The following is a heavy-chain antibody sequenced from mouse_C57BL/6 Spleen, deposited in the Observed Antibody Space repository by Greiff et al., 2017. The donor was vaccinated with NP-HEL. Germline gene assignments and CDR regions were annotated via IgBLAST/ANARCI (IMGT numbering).Heavy chain of an antibody. CDR2: IHPSDSDT. D-gene: IGHD2-10*01. CDR3: AAPLLLYAMDY. CDR1: GYTFTSYW. V-gene: IGHV1-74*01. Sequence: ASGYTFTSYWMHWVKQRPGQGLEWIGRIHPSDSDTNYNQKFKGKATLTVDKSSSTAYMQLSSLTSEDSAVYYCAAPLLLYAMDYWGQGTSVTVSS. J-gene: IGHJ4*01.